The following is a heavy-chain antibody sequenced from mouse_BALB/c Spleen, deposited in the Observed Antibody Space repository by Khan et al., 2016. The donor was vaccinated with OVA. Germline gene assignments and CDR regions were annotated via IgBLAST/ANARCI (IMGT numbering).Heavy chain of an antibody. Sequence: QIQLVQSGPELKKPGETVKISCKASGYTFRNNGMNWVQQTPGKGLKWMGWINTYTGDPKYADHFKGRSAFSLETLADTANLQINNLNDEDTATYFSARVGYNETMDSWGQGTSVTVSS. CDR1: GYTFRNNG. D-gene: IGHD2-14*01. V-gene: IGHV9-3-1*01. CDR3: ARVGYNETMDS. J-gene: IGHJ4*01. CDR2: INTYTGDP.